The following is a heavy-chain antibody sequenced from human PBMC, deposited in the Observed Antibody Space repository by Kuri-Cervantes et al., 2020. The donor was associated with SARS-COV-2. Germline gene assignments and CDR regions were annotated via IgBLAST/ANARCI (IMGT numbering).Heavy chain of an antibody. CDR1: GGTFSSYA. J-gene: IGHJ4*02. CDR2: IIPIFGIA. Sequence: SVKVSCKASGGTFSSYAISWVRQAPGQGLEWMGWIIPIFGIANYAQKFQGRVTITADKSTSTAYMELSSLRSEDTAVYYCARVSCGGDCYGGIDYWSQGTLVTVSS. CDR3: ARVSCGGDCYGGIDY. V-gene: IGHV1-69*10. D-gene: IGHD2-21*02.